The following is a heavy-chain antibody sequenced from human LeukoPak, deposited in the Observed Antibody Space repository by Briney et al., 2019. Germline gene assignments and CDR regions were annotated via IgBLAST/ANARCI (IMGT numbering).Heavy chain of an antibody. CDR1: GFTFSSYA. CDR3: ARVPILTGSYYFDY. Sequence: GGSLRLSCEVSGFTFSSYAFHWVRQAPGKGLEYVSAINANGDNTYYSNSVKGRFTIPRDNSKNTLYLQMGSLRTEDMAVYYCARVPILTGSYYFDYWGQGILVTVSS. V-gene: IGHV3-64*01. CDR2: INANGDNT. J-gene: IGHJ4*02. D-gene: IGHD3-9*01.